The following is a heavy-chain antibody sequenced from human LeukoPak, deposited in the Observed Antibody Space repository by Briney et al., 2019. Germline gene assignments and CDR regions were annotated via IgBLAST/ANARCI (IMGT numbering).Heavy chain of an antibody. J-gene: IGHJ4*02. CDR1: GFTFSSYG. CDR3: ARGWSYGFIDY. CDR2: IKQDGSEK. V-gene: IGHV3-7*03. D-gene: IGHD1-26*01. Sequence: GGSLRLSCAASGFTFSSYGMHWVRQAPGKGLEWVANIKQDGSEKYYVDSVKGRFTISRDNAKNSLYLQMNSLRAEDTAVYYCARGWSYGFIDYWGQGTLVTVSS.